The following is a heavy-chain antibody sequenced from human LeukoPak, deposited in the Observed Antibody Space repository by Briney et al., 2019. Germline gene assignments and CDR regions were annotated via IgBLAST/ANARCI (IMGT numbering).Heavy chain of an antibody. J-gene: IGHJ4*02. D-gene: IGHD5-12*01. CDR1: GFTVSSNY. CDR3: AIRKSGNAIDY. V-gene: IGHV3-66*01. CDR2: IYSGGST. Sequence: PGGSLRLSCTVSGFTVSSNYMSWVRQAPGKGLEWVSVIYSGGSTYYADSVKGRFSISRDKSKNTLYLQMNSLRAEDTAVYYCAIRKSGNAIDYWGQGTLVTVSS.